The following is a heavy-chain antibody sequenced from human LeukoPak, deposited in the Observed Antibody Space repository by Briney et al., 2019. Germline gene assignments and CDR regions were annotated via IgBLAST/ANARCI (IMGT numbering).Heavy chain of an antibody. CDR2: IDNRGST. D-gene: IGHD3-10*01. J-gene: IGHJ4*02. CDR1: DGSFNFYF. Sequence: SETLSLTCTVSDGSFNFYFWHWIRQPPGKGLDWIGEIDNRGSTQYNPSLRSRVTISVDTSRNQFSLEPTSVTAADTAVYFCARDSHSGFQWGQGTLVTVSS. CDR3: ARDSHSGFQ. V-gene: IGHV4-34*01.